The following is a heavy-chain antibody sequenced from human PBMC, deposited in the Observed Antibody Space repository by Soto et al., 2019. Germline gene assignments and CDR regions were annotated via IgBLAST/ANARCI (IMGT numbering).Heavy chain of an antibody. J-gene: IGHJ4*02. CDR2: LTGCSSNT. Sequence: EVQLLESGGGLVQPGGSLRLSCAASGFSFRNYAMSWVRQAPGKGLEWISTLTGCSSNTYYADSVKGRFAISRDNSRNTLYLQMHSLTAEDTAVYYCANGRATYGLLTHDYWVQGTLVTVSS. CDR3: ANGRATYGLLTHDY. V-gene: IGHV3-23*01. D-gene: IGHD3-9*01. CDR1: GFSFRNYA.